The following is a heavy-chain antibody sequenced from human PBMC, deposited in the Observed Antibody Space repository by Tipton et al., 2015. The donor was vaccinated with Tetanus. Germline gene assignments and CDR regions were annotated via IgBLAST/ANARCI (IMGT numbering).Heavy chain of an antibody. D-gene: IGHD4-23*01. J-gene: IGHJ2*01. CDR1: RGSRSANY. CDR2: IQYNGIT. CDR3: ATMTPVDWYFDL. V-gene: IGHV4-59*01. Sequence: TLSLTCAVSRGSRSANYWSWIRQSPGKGLEWIGYIQYNGITNYHPSLKSRVTISVDTSKNQLSLKLTSVTAADTAVYYCATMTPVDWYFDLWGRGTLVTVSS.